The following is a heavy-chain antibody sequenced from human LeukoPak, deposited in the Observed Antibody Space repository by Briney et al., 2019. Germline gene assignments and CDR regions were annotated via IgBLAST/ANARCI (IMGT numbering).Heavy chain of an antibody. V-gene: IGHV7-4-1*02. J-gene: IGHJ4*02. CDR1: GYTFTNYA. D-gene: IGHD3/OR15-3a*01. CDR3: ARGTSGPVTTNDY. CDR2: INTNTVNP. Sequence: ASVKVSCKASGYTFTNYALNWVRQAPGQGLEWMEWINTNTVNPTYAQGFTGRFVFSLDTSVSTAYLQISSLKAEDTAVYYCARGTSGPVTTNDYWGQGTLVTVSS.